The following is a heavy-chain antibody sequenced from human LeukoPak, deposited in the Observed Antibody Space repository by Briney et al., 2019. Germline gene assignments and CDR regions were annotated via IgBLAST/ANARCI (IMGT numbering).Heavy chain of an antibody. V-gene: IGHV4-59*01. D-gene: IGHD6-13*01. Sequence: SETLSLTCVVSGGSMNDYYWSWVRQPPGKRLEWIGYIYYSGSTNYNPSLKSRVTISVDTSKNQFSLKLSSVTAADTAVYYCARGGIGAAGPVGYWGQGTLVTVSS. J-gene: IGHJ4*02. CDR2: IYYSGST. CDR1: GGSMNDYY. CDR3: ARGGIGAAGPVGY.